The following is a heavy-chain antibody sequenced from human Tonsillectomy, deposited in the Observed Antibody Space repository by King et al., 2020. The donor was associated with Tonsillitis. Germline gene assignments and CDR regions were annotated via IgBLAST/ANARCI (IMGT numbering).Heavy chain of an antibody. D-gene: IGHD3-22*01. J-gene: IGHJ3*02. CDR3: ASGTMIVVVTGDAFDI. CDR1: GGSISSSSYY. CDR2: IYYSGST. V-gene: IGHV4-39*01. Sequence: QLQESGPGLVKPSETLSLTCTVSGGSISSSSYYWGWIRQPPGKGLEGIGSIYYSGSTYYNPSLKSRVTISVDTSKTQFSLKLSSVTAADTAVYYCASGTMIVVVTGDAFDIWGQGTMVTVSS.